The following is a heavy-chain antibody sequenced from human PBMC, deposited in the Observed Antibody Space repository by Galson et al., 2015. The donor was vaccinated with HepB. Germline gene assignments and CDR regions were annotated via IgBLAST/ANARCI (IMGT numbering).Heavy chain of an antibody. CDR1: GFTFSTFA. CDR3: ARGIDYYGSGIYYNVGY. Sequence: SLRLSCAASGFTFSTFAMSWVRQAPGKGLEWVSAISTGGGDTFYADSVRGRFTVSRDNSKNALYLQMNSLRVEDTAVYYCARGIDYYGSGIYYNVGYWGQGTLITVSS. J-gene: IGHJ4*02. V-gene: IGHV3-23*01. CDR2: ISTGGGDT. D-gene: IGHD3-10*01.